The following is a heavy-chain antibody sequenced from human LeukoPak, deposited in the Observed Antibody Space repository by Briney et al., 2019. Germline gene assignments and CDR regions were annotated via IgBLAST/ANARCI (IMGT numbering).Heavy chain of an antibody. CDR1: GFTFSSYG. CDR3: ARDEVAGPYYYNGMDV. J-gene: IGHJ6*02. D-gene: IGHD6-19*01. V-gene: IGHV3-30*03. Sequence: GGSLRLSCAASGFTFSSYGMHWVRQAPGKGLEWVALISYDGNNKYYADSVKGRFTISRDNSKNTLYLQMNSLRAEDTAVYYCARDEVAGPYYYNGMDVWGQGTTVTVSS. CDR2: ISYDGNNK.